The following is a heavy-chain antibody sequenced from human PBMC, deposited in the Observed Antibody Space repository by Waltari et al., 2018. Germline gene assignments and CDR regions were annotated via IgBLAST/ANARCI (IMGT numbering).Heavy chain of an antibody. CDR3: TTVGSVVVITRAAFDI. V-gene: IGHV3-30-3*01. Sequence: QVQLVESGGGVVQPGRSLRLSCAASGFTFSSYAMHWVRQAPGKGLEWVAVISYDGSNKYYADPVKGRFTISRDNSKNTLYLQMNSLKTEDTAVYYCTTVGSVVVITRAAFDIWGQGTMVTVSS. CDR1: GFTFSSYA. CDR2: ISYDGSNK. D-gene: IGHD3-22*01. J-gene: IGHJ3*02.